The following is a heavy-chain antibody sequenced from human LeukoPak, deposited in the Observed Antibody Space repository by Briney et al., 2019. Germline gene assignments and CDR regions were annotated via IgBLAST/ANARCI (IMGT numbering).Heavy chain of an antibody. D-gene: IGHD2-2*01. CDR2: ISGSGGST. V-gene: IGHV3-23*01. Sequence: GGSLRLSCAASGFTFSSYAMNWVRQAPGKGLEWVSAISGSGGSTYYADSVKGRFTISRDNSKNTLYLQMNSLRAEDTAVYYCAKDRRYCSSTSCYRYFDYWGQGTLVTVSS. CDR3: AKDRRYCSSTSCYRYFDY. CDR1: GFTFSSYA. J-gene: IGHJ4*02.